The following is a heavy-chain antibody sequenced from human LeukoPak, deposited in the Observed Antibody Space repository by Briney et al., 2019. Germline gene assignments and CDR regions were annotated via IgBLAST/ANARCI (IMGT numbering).Heavy chain of an antibody. Sequence: SQTLSLTFALSGDSVSSNSAAWNWIRQSPSRGLEWLGRTYYRSKWYNDYAVSVKSRITINPDTSKNQFSLQLNSVTPEDTAVYYCARDLPSIAAAGNFDYWGQGTLVTVSS. V-gene: IGHV6-1*01. D-gene: IGHD6-13*01. J-gene: IGHJ4*02. CDR3: ARDLPSIAAAGNFDY. CDR2: TYYRSKWYN. CDR1: GDSVSSNSAA.